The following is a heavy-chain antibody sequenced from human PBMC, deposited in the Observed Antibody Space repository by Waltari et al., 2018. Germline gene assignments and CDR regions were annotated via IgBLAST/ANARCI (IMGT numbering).Heavy chain of an antibody. J-gene: IGHJ5*02. V-gene: IGHV1-2*02. Sequence: QVHLVQSGGEVQKPGASVKVSCKASGYSFTDYYIHWVRQAPGQGLEWMGWINHNRGSTNYAQKLQDRVTVTRDTSSSTAYMELSSLPSGDTAVYYCARVPIFDWLVSGFDLWGQGTLVTVSS. CDR1: GYSFTDYY. CDR2: INHNRGST. CDR3: ARVPIFDWLVSGFDL. D-gene: IGHD3-9*01.